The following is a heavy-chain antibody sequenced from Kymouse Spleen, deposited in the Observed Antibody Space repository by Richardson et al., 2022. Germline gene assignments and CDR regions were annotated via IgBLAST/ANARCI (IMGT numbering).Heavy chain of an antibody. J-gene: IGHJ4*02. D-gene: IGHD2-2*02. Sequence: QVQLQESGPGLVKPSQTLSLTCTVSGGSISSGGYYWSWIRQHPGKGLEWIGYIYYSGSTYYNPSLKSRVTISVDTSKNQFSLKLSSVTAADTAVYYCARGDIVVVPAANPYFDYWGQGTLVTVSS. CDR2: IYYSGST. CDR1: GGSISSGGYY. CDR3: ARGDIVVVPAANPYFDY. V-gene: IGHV4-31*03.